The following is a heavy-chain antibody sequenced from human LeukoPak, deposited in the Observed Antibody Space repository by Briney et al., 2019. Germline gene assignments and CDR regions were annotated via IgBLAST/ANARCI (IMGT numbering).Heavy chain of an antibody. CDR1: GFTFSSYG. Sequence: GGSLRLSCAASGFTFSSYGMHWVRQAPGKGLEWVAVISYDGSNKYYADSVKGRFTISRDNSKNTLYLQMNSLRAEDTAVYYCARAYYYGSGSYYFYFDYWGQGTLVTVSS. D-gene: IGHD3-10*01. CDR2: ISYDGSNK. V-gene: IGHV3-30*03. J-gene: IGHJ4*02. CDR3: ARAYYYGSGSYYFYFDY.